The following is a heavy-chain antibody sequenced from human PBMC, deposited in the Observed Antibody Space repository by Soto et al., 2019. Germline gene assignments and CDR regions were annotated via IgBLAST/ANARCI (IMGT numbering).Heavy chain of an antibody. CDR2: IYSSGTT. J-gene: IGHJ5*01. CDR3: ARGPYCGDNCYFDS. V-gene: IGHV4-4*07. Sequence: SETLSLTCTVFAGSINGYYWSWIRQPAGKGLEWIGRIYSSGTTNYNPSLKSRVTMSVDTSKDEFSLKLSSVTAADTGVYYCARGPYCGDNCYFDSWGQGTLVTVSS. CDR1: AGSINGYY. D-gene: IGHD2-21*02.